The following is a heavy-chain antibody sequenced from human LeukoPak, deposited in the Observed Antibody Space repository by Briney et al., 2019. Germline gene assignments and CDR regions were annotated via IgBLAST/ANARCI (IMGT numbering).Heavy chain of an antibody. D-gene: IGHD3-10*01. J-gene: IGHJ6*02. Sequence: GGSLRLSCAASGFTFSSYGMHWVRQAPGKGLEWVAVISYDGSNKYYADSAKGRLTISRDNSKNTLYLQMNSLRAEDTAVYYCANMVRREYGMDVWGQGTTVTVSS. CDR1: GFTFSSYG. V-gene: IGHV3-30*18. CDR3: ANMVRREYGMDV. CDR2: ISYDGSNK.